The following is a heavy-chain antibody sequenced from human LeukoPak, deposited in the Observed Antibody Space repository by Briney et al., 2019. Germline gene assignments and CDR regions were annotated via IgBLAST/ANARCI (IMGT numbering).Heavy chain of an antibody. CDR3: ARHGYSSGSLAWFDP. J-gene: IGHJ5*02. Sequence: GGSLRLSCAASGFTFSSYDMSWVRQAPGKGLEWVSAISGSGGSTYYADSVKGRFTISRDNSKNTLYLQMNSVSAEDTAVYYCARHGYSSGSLAWFDPWGQGTQVTVSS. CDR2: ISGSGGST. D-gene: IGHD6-19*01. V-gene: IGHV3-23*01. CDR1: GFTFSSYD.